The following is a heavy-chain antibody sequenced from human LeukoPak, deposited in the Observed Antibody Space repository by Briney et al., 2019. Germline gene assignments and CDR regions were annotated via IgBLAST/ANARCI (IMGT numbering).Heavy chain of an antibody. CDR1: GGSISSSSYY. V-gene: IGHV4-61*05. CDR2: IYYSGST. Sequence: SETLSLTCTVSGGSISSSSYYWGWIRQPPGKGLEWIGYIYYSGSTNYNPSLKSRVTISVDTSKNQFSLKLSSVTAADTAVYYCARGHLVVPAAMYYYYYMDVWGKGTTVTVSS. CDR3: ARGHLVVPAAMYYYYYMDV. D-gene: IGHD2-2*01. J-gene: IGHJ6*03.